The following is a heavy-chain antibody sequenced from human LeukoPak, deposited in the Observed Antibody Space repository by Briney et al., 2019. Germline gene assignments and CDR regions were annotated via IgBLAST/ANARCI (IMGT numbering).Heavy chain of an antibody. CDR2: INPNSGGT. J-gene: IGHJ4*02. CDR3: ARPGIAVAGQRGYFDY. Sequence: ASVNLSCKASGYTFTGYYMSWVRQAPGQGLEWMGWINPNSGGTNYAQKFQGRVTMTRDTSISTAYMELSRLRSDDTAVYYCARPGIAVAGQRGYFDYWGQGTLVTVSS. CDR1: GYTFTGYY. D-gene: IGHD6-19*01. V-gene: IGHV1-2*02.